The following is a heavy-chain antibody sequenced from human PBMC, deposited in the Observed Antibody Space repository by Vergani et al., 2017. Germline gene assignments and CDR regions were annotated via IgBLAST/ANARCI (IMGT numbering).Heavy chain of an antibody. CDR2: IRSKANSYAT. V-gene: IGHV3-73*01. D-gene: IGHD4-17*01. J-gene: IGHJ5*02. CDR3: SSPIYGDYVVDWFDP. Sequence: EVQLVESGGGLVQPGGSLKLSCAASGFTFSGSAMHWVRQASGKGLEWVGRIRSKANSYATAYAASVKGRFTISRDDSKITTYLQMNSLKTEDTAVYYCSSPIYGDYVVDWFDPWGQGTLVTVSS. CDR1: GFTFSGSA.